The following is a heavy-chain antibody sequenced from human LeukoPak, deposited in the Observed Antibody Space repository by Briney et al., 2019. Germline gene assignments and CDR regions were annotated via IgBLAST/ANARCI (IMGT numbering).Heavy chain of an antibody. Sequence: GGSLRLSCAVSGFTFSIYSVTWVSQAPGKRLEWDASISSTSSYIYYADPVRGLFTISRDNAQYLAYLRMNSLRAEDTAVYYCARLDRADYSTSPVPYYNYYMNAWDKGTTVIVSS. J-gene: IGHJ6*03. CDR2: ISSTSSYI. V-gene: IGHV3-21*06. D-gene: IGHD6-13*01. CDR3: ARLDRADYSTSPVPYYNYYMNA. CDR1: GFTFSIYS.